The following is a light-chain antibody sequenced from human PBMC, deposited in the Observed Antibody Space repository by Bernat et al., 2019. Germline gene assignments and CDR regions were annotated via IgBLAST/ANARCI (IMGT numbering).Light chain of an antibody. CDR1: SSDNGSYNY. J-gene: IGLJ1*01. CDR3: SSYTRSATYV. CDR2: SVA. Sequence: QSALTQPASVSAPPGQSITISCIGTSSDNGSYNYVSWYQQHPGKAPNLLIYSVANRPSGVSNRFSSSKAGNTASLPISGRQGGDESDYYCSSYTRSATYVFGTGTKVTLL. V-gene: IGLV2-14*03.